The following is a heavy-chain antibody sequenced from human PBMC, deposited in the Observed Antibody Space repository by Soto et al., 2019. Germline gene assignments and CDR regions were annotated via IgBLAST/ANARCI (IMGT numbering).Heavy chain of an antibody. CDR3: ARDGYGSGIKFDY. CDR2: INSDGSST. D-gene: IGHD3-10*01. CDR1: GFTFKTYW. V-gene: IGHV3-74*01. J-gene: IGHJ4*02. Sequence: GGSLRLSCAASGFTFKTYWMYWVRQAPGKGLVWVSRINSDGSSTNYADSVKGRFTISRDNAKNTLYLQMNSLRAEDTAVYYCARDGYGSGIKFDYWGQGTLVTVSS.